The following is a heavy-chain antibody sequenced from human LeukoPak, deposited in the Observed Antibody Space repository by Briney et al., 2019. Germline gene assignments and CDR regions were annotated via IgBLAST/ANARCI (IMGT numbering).Heavy chain of an antibody. V-gene: IGHV3-66*01. J-gene: IGHJ4*02. D-gene: IGHD3-9*01. CDR1: GFTVSSNY. CDR3: AREGPDYDILTGPQTAFDY. Sequence: GGSLRLSCAASGFTVSSNYMSWVRQTPGKGLEWVSVIYSGGSTYYADSVKGRFTISRDNSKNTLYLQMNSLRAEDTAVYYCAREGPDYDILTGPQTAFDYWGQGTLVTVSS. CDR2: IYSGGST.